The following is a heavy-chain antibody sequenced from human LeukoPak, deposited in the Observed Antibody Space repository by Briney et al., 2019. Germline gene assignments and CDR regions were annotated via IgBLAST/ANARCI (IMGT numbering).Heavy chain of an antibody. Sequence: GGSLRLSCAASGFTFSSYWMNWGRQAPGKGLVWVSRIASDGSSTTYADSVKGRFSISRDNAKNTLYLQMNSLRVEDTAVYYCARGRPHGNDYWGQGTLVTVSS. CDR3: ARGRPHGNDY. D-gene: IGHD4-23*01. CDR1: GFTFSSYW. J-gene: IGHJ4*02. CDR2: IASDGSST. V-gene: IGHV3-74*01.